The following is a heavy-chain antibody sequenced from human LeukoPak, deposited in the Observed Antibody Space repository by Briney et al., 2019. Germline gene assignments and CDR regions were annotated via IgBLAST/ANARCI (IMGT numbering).Heavy chain of an antibody. CDR2: INSDGSST. Sequence: GGSLRLSCAASGFIFSSYWMHWVRQAPGKGLVWLSHINSDGSSTSYADSVKGRFTISRDNAKNTLYLQTNSLRAEDTAVYYCARGVAGTWYFDLWGRGTLVTVSS. CDR1: GFIFSSYW. J-gene: IGHJ2*01. V-gene: IGHV3-74*01. CDR3: ARGVAGTWYFDL. D-gene: IGHD6-19*01.